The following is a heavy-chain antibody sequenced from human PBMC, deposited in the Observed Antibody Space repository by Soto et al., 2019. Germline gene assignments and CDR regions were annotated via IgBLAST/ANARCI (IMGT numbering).Heavy chain of an antibody. D-gene: IGHD3-22*01. V-gene: IGHV1-18*01. CDR1: GYTFTSYG. J-gene: IGHJ4*02. CDR3: ASIPRDDSSGYYLPY. Sequence: ASVKVSCKASGYTFTSYGISWVRQAPGQGLEWMGWISAYNGNTNYAQKLQGRVTMTTDTSTSTAYMELRSLRSDDTAVYYCASIPRDDSSGYYLPYWGQGTLVTVSS. CDR2: ISAYNGNT.